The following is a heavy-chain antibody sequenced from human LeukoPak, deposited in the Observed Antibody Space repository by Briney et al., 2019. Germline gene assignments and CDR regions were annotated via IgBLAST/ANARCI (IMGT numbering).Heavy chain of an antibody. V-gene: IGHV4-59*01. J-gene: IGHJ6*03. CDR1: GGSISSYY. CDR3: ARVVTSNYYYYYYMGV. Sequence: PSETLSLTCTVSGGSISSYYWSWIRQPPGKGLEWIGYIYYSGSTNYNPSLKSRVTISVDTSKNQFSLKLSSVTAADTAVYYCARVVTSNYYYYYYMGVWGKGTSVTVSS. D-gene: IGHD5-18*01. CDR2: IYYSGST.